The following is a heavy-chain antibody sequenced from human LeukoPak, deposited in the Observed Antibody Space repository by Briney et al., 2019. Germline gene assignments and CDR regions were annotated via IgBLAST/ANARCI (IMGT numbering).Heavy chain of an antibody. CDR2: ISSSSSYI. V-gene: IGHV3-21*01. CDR1: GFTFSTYT. D-gene: IGHD3-3*01. CDR3: AKENDFVY. J-gene: IGHJ4*02. Sequence: GGSLRLSCAASGFTFSTYTMNWVRQAPGKGLEWVSSISSSSSYIAYSDSVKGRFTISRDNSKSTLYLQMNSLRAEDTAVYYCAKENDFVYWGQGTLVTVSS.